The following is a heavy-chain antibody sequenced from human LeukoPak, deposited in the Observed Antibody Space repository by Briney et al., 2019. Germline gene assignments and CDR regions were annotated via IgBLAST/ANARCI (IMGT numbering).Heavy chain of an antibody. Sequence: ASVKVSCKASGYTFTSYGISWVRQAPGQGLEWMGWISAYNGNTNYAQKLQGRVTMTTDTSTSTAYMELRGLRSDDTAVYYCAREYGDYYYYYYMDVWGKGTTVTVSS. CDR3: AREYGDYYYYYYMDV. CDR2: ISAYNGNT. D-gene: IGHD4-17*01. V-gene: IGHV1-18*01. J-gene: IGHJ6*03. CDR1: GYTFTSYG.